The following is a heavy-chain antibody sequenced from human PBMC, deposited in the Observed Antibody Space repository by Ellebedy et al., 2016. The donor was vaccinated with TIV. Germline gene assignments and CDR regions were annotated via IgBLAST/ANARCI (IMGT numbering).Heavy chain of an antibody. D-gene: IGHD2-21*01. Sequence: GGSLRLXXGTSGFTFSTYAMTWVRQAPGKGLEWVSVISGYGDRTDYADSVKGRFTTSRDNSKNTVYLQMNSLRAEDTAVYYCAKPIGQMTQFQHTLDVWGQGTTVTVSS. CDR3: AKPIGQMTQFQHTLDV. CDR2: ISGYGDRT. V-gene: IGHV3-23*01. J-gene: IGHJ6*02. CDR1: GFTFSTYA.